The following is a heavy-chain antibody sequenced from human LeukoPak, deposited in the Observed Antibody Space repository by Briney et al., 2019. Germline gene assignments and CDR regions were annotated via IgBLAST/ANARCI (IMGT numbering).Heavy chain of an antibody. V-gene: IGHV4-39*07. CDR3: ARGGRWLYYYYYGMDV. D-gene: IGHD5-18*01. J-gene: IGHJ6*02. CDR2: IYYSGST. Sequence: SETLSLTCTVSGGSISSSSYYWGWIRQPPGKGLEWIGSIYYSGSTYYNPSLKSRVTISVDTSKNQFSLKLSSVTAADTAVYYCARGGRWLYYYYYGMDVWGQGTTVTVSS. CDR1: GGSISSSSYY.